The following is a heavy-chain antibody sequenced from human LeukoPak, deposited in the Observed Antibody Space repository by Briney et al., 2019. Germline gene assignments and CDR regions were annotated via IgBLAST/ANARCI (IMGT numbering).Heavy chain of an antibody. V-gene: IGHV4-4*07. Sequence: SETLSLTCTVSGGSISSYYWSWIRQPAGKGLEWIGRIYTSGSTNYNPSLKSRVTMSVDTSKNQFSLKLSSVTAADTAVYYCARDSQPHYDSSGYYYGGDYWGQGTLVTVSS. D-gene: IGHD3-22*01. CDR1: GGSISSYY. CDR3: ARDSQPHYDSSGYYYGGDY. J-gene: IGHJ4*02. CDR2: IYTSGST.